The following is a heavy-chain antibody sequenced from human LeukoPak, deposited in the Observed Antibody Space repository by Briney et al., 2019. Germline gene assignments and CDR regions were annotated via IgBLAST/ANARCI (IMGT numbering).Heavy chain of an antibody. CDR2: IYTRGST. Sequence: LGTLFLTRTVSGGSISRYYWSWVRQPPRKGPEGIGRIYTRGSTKYNPPLKSRVTMSVDTSKNQFSLKLSSVTAADTAVYYCARDDAGSSSSILYAENWFDPWGQGALVTVSS. CDR1: GGSISRYY. J-gene: IGHJ5*02. D-gene: IGHD6-6*01. V-gene: IGHV4-4*07. CDR3: ARDDAGSSSSILYAENWFDP.